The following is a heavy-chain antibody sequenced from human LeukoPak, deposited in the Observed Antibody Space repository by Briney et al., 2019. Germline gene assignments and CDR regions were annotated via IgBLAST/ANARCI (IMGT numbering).Heavy chain of an antibody. D-gene: IGHD1-26*01. CDR2: IYHSGST. CDR1: GGSISSSKW. Sequence: SGTLSLTCTVSGGSISSSKWWTWVRQPPGKGLEWIGEIYHSGSTNYDPPLKSRVTISVDKSKNQFSLKLSSVTAADTAVYYCARVSGRRGLYYFDYWGQGTLVTVSS. CDR3: ARVSGRRGLYYFDY. V-gene: IGHV4-4*02. J-gene: IGHJ4*02.